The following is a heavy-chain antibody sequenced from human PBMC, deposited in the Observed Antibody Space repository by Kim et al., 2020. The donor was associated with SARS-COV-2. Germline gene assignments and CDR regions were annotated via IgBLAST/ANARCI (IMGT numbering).Heavy chain of an antibody. V-gene: IGHV3-30-3*01. Sequence: GGSLRLSCAASGFTFSSYAMHWVRQAPGKGLEWVAVISYDGSNKYYADSVKGRFTISRDNSKNTLYLQMNSLRAEDTAVYYCARDRLEEAAAGVYYYYYMDVWGKGTTVTVSS. J-gene: IGHJ6*03. CDR1: GFTFSSYA. CDR3: ARDRLEEAAAGVYYYYYMDV. D-gene: IGHD6-13*01. CDR2: ISYDGSNK.